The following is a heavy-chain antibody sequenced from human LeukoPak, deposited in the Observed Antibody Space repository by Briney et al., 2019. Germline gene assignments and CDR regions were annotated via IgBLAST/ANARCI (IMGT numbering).Heavy chain of an antibody. V-gene: IGHV4-59*08. Sequence: PSETLSLTCTVSGGSISSYYWSWIRQPPGKGLEWIGYIYYSGSTNYNPSLKSRVTISVDTSKNQFSLKLSSVTAADTAVYYCVRGGFSGSYPLYYYYGMDVWGQGTTVTVSS. CDR1: GGSISSYY. CDR2: IYYSGST. J-gene: IGHJ6*02. CDR3: VRGGFSGSYPLYYYYGMDV. D-gene: IGHD1-26*01.